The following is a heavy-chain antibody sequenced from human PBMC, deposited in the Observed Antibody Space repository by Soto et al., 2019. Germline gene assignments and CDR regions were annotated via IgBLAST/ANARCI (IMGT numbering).Heavy chain of an antibody. J-gene: IGHJ4*02. V-gene: IGHV4-34*01. CDR3: ARGLVNIAARPRGGLNGPNFDY. D-gene: IGHD6-6*01. CDR2: INHSGST. CDR1: GRSFSGYY. Sequence: PETLSLTCAVYGRSFSGYYWSWIRQPPGKGLEWIGEINHSGSTNYNPSLKSRVNISVDTSKNQFSLKLSSVTAADTAVYYCARGLVNIAARPRGGLNGPNFDYWGQGTLVTVSS.